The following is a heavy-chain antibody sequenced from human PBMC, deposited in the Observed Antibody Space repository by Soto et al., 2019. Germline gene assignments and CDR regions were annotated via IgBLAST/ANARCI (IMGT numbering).Heavy chain of an antibody. V-gene: IGHV1-18*01. D-gene: IGHD3-22*01. CDR3: ARVMGGYLTYYGMDV. CDR1: GYTFTSYG. CDR2: ISAYNGNT. J-gene: IGHJ6*02. Sequence: GASVKVSCKASGYTFTSYGISWVRQAPGQGLEWMGWISAYNGNTNYAQKLQGRVTMTTDTSTSTAYMELRSLRSDDTAVYYCARVMGGYLTYYGMDVWGQGTTVTVSS.